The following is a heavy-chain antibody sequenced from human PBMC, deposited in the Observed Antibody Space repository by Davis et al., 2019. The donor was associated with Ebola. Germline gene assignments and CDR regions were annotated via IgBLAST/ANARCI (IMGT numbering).Heavy chain of an antibody. J-gene: IGHJ4*02. CDR2: IYYSGST. CDR1: GGSISSSSFY. Sequence: MPSETLSLTCTVSGGSISSSSFYWGWIRQPPGKGLEWIGSIYYSGSTYYNPSLRSRVTISVDTSKNQFSLKLTSVTAADTAVYYCARVGPSEIDYWGQGTLVTVSS. V-gene: IGHV4-39*07. CDR3: ARVGPSEIDY. D-gene: IGHD6-6*01.